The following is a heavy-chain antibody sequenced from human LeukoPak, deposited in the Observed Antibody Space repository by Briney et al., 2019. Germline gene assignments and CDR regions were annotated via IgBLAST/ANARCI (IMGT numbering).Heavy chain of an antibody. D-gene: IGHD2-15*01. Sequence: PGGSLRLSCAASGFSFSNSPMHWARQAPGKGLEWVADISVDGSWASYGDSVKGRFTITRDNSKNTLYLQMNSLRTEDTALYYCAREDYSSGHAGALGFDPRGQGTLVTVSS. CDR3: AREDYSSGHAGALGFDP. CDR1: GFSFSNSP. CDR2: ISVDGSWA. V-gene: IGHV3-30*04. J-gene: IGHJ5*02.